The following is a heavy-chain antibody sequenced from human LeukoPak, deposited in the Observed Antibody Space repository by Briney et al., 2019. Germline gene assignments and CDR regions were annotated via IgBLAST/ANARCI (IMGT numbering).Heavy chain of an antibody. CDR2: IKSKTDGGTT. V-gene: IGHV3-15*01. D-gene: IGHD2-2*02. Sequence: GRSLRLSCAASGFIFSSYGMHWVRQAPGKGLEWVGRIKSKTDGGTTDYTAPVKGRFTISRDDSKNTLYLQMNSLKIEDTAVYYCTVEGLPAAILFHSWGQGTLVTVSS. CDR3: TVEGLPAAILFHS. CDR1: GFIFSSYG. J-gene: IGHJ4*02.